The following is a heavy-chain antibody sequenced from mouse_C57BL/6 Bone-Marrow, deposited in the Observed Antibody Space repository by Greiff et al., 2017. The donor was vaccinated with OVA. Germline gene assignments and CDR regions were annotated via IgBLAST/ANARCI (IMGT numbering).Heavy chain of an antibody. CDR1: GFNIKDDY. CDR3: TDYGSLDY. V-gene: IGHV14-4*01. CDR2: IDPENGDT. D-gene: IGHD1-1*01. Sequence: EVKLVESGAELVRPGASVKLSCTASGFNIKDDYMHWVKQRPEQGLEWIGWIDPENGDTEYASKFQGKATITADTSSNTAYLQLSSLTSEDTAVYYCTDYGSLDYWGQGTTLTVSS. J-gene: IGHJ2*01.